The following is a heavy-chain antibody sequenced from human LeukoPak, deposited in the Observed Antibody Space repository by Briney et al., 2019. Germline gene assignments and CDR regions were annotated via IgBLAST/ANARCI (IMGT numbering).Heavy chain of an antibody. CDR1: GFTFSSYG. CDR3: AKDLDPHHPTVTTFLDY. J-gene: IGHJ4*02. Sequence: PGGSLRLSCAASGFTFSSYGMHWARQAPGKGLEWVAVISYDGSNKYYADSVKGRFTISRDNSKNTLYLQMNSLRAEDTAVYYCAKDLDPHHPTVTTFLDYWGQGTLVTVSS. V-gene: IGHV3-30*18. CDR2: ISYDGSNK. D-gene: IGHD4-17*01.